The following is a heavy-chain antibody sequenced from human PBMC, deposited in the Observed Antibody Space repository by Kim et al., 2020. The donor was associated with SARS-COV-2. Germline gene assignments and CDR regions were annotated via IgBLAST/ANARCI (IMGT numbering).Heavy chain of an antibody. V-gene: IGHV4-31*02. Sequence: SETLSLTCTVSGGSISSGGYYWSWIRQHPGKGLEWIGYIYYSGSTYYNPSLKSRVTISVDTSKNQFSLKLSSVTAADTAVYYGARALSEAGWSGLIVPAAINWFDPWGQGTLVTVSS. CDR2: IYYSGST. D-gene: IGHD2-2*01. CDR3: ARALSEAGWSGLIVPAAINWFDP. CDR1: GGSISSGGYY. J-gene: IGHJ5*02.